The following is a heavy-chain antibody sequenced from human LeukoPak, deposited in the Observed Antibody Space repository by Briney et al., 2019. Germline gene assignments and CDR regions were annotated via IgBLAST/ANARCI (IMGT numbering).Heavy chain of an antibody. V-gene: IGHV1-24*01. CDR3: AKGGPLGYCSSTSCSWYHNWFDP. J-gene: IGHJ5*02. D-gene: IGHD2-2*01. CDR1: VYTLTELS. CDR2: FDPEDGET. Sequence: ASVKVSCKVSVYTLTELSMHWVRQAPGKGLEWMGGFDPEDGETIYAQKFQGRVTMTEDTSTDTAYMELSSLRSEDTAVYYCAKGGPLGYCSSTSCSWYHNWFDPWGQGTLVAVSS.